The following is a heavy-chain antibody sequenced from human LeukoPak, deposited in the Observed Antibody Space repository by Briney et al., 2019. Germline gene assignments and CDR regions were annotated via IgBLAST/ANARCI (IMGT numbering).Heavy chain of an antibody. CDR1: GGSFSGYY. Sequence: SETLSLTCAVYGGSFSGYYWSWIRQPPGKGLEWIGEINHSGSTNYNPSLKSRVTISVDTSKNQFSLKLSSVTAADTAVYYCASTSVSNYGRGSWFDPWGQGTLVTVSS. V-gene: IGHV4-34*01. J-gene: IGHJ5*02. D-gene: IGHD4-11*01. CDR3: ASTSVSNYGRGSWFDP. CDR2: INHSGST.